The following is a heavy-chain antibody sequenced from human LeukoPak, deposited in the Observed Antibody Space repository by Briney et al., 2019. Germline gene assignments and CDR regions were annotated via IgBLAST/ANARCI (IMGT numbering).Heavy chain of an antibody. Sequence: PGGSLRLSCAASGFTFSSYSMNWVRQAPGKGLEWVSYISSSSSTIYYADSVKGRFTISRDNAKNSLYLQMNSLRAEDTAVYYCARGQLSYGDYVNLWGQGTLVTVSS. V-gene: IGHV3-48*01. CDR1: GFTFSSYS. J-gene: IGHJ4*02. D-gene: IGHD4-17*01. CDR3: ARGQLSYGDYVNL. CDR2: ISSSSSTI.